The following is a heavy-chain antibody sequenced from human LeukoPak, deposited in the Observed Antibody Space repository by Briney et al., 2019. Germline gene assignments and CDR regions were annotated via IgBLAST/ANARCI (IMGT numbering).Heavy chain of an antibody. Sequence: GGSLRLPCAASGFTFSSYAMSWVRQAPGKGLEWVSAISGSGGSTYYADSVKGRFTISRDNSKNPLYLQMNSLRAEDTAVYYCAKDPGYDILTGYMPGFDYWGQGTLVTVSS. V-gene: IGHV3-23*01. D-gene: IGHD3-9*01. CDR2: ISGSGGST. J-gene: IGHJ4*02. CDR3: AKDPGYDILTGYMPGFDY. CDR1: GFTFSSYA.